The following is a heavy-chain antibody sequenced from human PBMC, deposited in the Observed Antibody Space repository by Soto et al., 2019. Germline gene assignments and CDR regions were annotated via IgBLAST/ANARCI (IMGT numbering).Heavy chain of an antibody. CDR1: GFPFSTYW. V-gene: IGHV3-74*01. CDR2: ISSDGSST. CDR3: ARHMTGTTGIFDY. Sequence: EVQLVQSGGGLVQPGGSLRLSCAASGFPFSTYWMHWVRQAPGKGLVWVSRISSDGSSTNYADFVKGRFTISRDNAKNTLYLQMNSLRAEDTAVYYCARHMTGTTGIFDYWGPGTAVTVSS. D-gene: IGHD1-20*01. J-gene: IGHJ4*02.